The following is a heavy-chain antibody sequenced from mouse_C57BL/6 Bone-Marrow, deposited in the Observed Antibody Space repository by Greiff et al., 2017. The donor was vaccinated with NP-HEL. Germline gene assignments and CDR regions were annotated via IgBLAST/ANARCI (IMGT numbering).Heavy chain of an antibody. Sequence: VQLQQSGAELVRPGASVKLSCTASGFNIKDDYMHWVKQRPEQGLEWIGWIDPENGDTEYAARVQGKATITADTSSNTAYLQLSSLTSEDTAGYYCTSGEVDAIAYWGQGTSVTVSS. CDR3: TSGEVDAIAY. J-gene: IGHJ4*01. CDR1: GFNIKDDY. V-gene: IGHV14-4*01. CDR2: IDPENGDT.